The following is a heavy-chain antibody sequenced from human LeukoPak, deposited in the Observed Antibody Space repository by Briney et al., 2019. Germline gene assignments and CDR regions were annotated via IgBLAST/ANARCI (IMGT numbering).Heavy chain of an antibody. CDR1: GFTFRNSD. D-gene: IGHD3-22*01. CDR2: IQADGGNK. V-gene: IGHV3-30*02. J-gene: IGHJ4*01. Sequence: GGSLRLSCAASGFTFRNSDMHWVRQAPGKGPEWVAFIQADGGNKYYADSVKGRFTISRDNSKNTLYLQMNSLRAEDTAVYYCAKDQSSGYYKSFADWSQARLATVSS. CDR3: AKDQSSGYYKSFAD.